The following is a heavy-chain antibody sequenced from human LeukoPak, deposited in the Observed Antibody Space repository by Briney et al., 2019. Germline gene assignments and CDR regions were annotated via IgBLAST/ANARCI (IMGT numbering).Heavy chain of an antibody. J-gene: IGHJ4*02. D-gene: IGHD5-18*01. CDR3: AKDSDGVDTAMVN. CDR2: IRYDGSNK. CDR1: GFTFSSYG. V-gene: IGHV3-30*02. Sequence: GGSLRLSCAASGFTFSSYGMHWVCQAPGKGLEWVAFIRYDGSNKYYADSVKGRFTISRDNSKNTLYLQMNSLRAEDTAVYYCAKDSDGVDTAMVNWGQGTLVTVSS.